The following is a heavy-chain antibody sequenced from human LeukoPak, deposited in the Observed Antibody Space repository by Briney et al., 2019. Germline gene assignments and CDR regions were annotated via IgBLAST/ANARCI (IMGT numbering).Heavy chain of an antibody. D-gene: IGHD3-9*01. CDR2: IKSKTDGGTT. CDR1: GFTFSNYA. J-gene: IGHJ4*02. V-gene: IGHV3-15*01. Sequence: GGSLRLSCAASGFTFSNYAITWVRQAPGKGPEWVGRIKSKTDGGTTDYAAPVKGRFTISRDDSKNTLHLQMNSLKTEDTAVYYCTTDPDWTFDYWGQGTLVTVSS. CDR3: TTDPDWTFDY.